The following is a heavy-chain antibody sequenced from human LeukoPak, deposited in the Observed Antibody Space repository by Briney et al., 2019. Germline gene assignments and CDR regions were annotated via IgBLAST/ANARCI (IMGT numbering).Heavy chain of an antibody. CDR2: IKQDGSEE. V-gene: IGHV3-7*01. D-gene: IGHD3-22*01. CDR3: AAAMGSSGYYYFDY. Sequence: QAGGYLRRSCAASGFTFSSYWMSWVRKAPGLGREWVAYIKQDGSEEYYVYYVKGRFTISRDNAKNSLYLQMNSLRAEDAAVYYCAAAMGSSGYYYFDYWGQGTLVTVSS. CDR1: GFTFSSYW. J-gene: IGHJ4*02.